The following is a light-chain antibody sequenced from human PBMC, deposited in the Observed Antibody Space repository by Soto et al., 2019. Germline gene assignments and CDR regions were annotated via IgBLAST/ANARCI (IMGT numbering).Light chain of an antibody. CDR2: AAS. V-gene: IGKV1-39*01. J-gene: IGKJ1*01. CDR3: QQSYSTPWT. CDR1: QSISSY. Sequence: DIQMTQSPSSLSASVGDRVTITCRASQSISSYLNWYQQKQGKAPKLRIYAASSLQSRVTTRFSGNVSGTDFTLTSSSLQPEDFATYNCQQSYSTPWTSGQGTKVEIK.